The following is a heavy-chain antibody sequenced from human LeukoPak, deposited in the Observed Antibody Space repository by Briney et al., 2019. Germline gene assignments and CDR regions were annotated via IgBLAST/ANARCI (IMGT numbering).Heavy chain of an antibody. CDR1: GFTFSSYA. D-gene: IGHD3-3*01. Sequence: GGSLRLSCAASGFTFSSYAMSWVRQAPGKGLEWVSAISGSGDSTYYADSVKGRFTISRDNAKNSLYLQMNSLRAEDTAVYYCAWGSGYPLGLDYWGQGTLVTVSS. CDR3: AWGSGYPLGLDY. V-gene: IGHV3-23*01. J-gene: IGHJ4*02. CDR2: ISGSGDST.